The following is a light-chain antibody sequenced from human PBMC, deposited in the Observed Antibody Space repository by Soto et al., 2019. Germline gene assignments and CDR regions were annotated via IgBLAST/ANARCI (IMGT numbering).Light chain of an antibody. CDR2: GAS. J-gene: IGKJ4*01. Sequence: EIVMTQSPATLSVSPGERATLSCRASQSVSSNLAWYQQKPGQAPSLLIYGASTRATGIPARFSGSGSGTEFTLTISSLQSEDFAVYYCQQYNTWPPLPFGGGTKVEIK. CDR1: QSVSSN. V-gene: IGKV3-15*01. CDR3: QQYNTWPPLP.